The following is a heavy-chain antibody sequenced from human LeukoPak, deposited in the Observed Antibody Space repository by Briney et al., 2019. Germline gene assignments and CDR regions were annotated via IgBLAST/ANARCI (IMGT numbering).Heavy chain of an antibody. CDR1: VYTFTRYG. CDR2: SSAYNGNT. Sequence: GASVKVSCKASVYTFTRYGISWVRQAPGQGLEWMGWSSAYNGNTNYAQKLQGRVTMTTDTSTSTAYMELRSLRSDDTAVYYCARDAPIAVATPTRSAALDYWGQGTLVTVSS. D-gene: IGHD6-19*01. CDR3: ARDAPIAVATPTRSAALDY. V-gene: IGHV1-18*01. J-gene: IGHJ4*02.